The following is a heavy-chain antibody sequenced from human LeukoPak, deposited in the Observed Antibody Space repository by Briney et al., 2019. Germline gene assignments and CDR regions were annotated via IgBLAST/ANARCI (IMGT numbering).Heavy chain of an antibody. J-gene: IGHJ4*02. CDR1: GGSISGYY. CDR3: ARTSHPHGSSWLFDY. D-gene: IGHD6-13*01. CDR2: IYTSGST. Sequence: SETLSLTCTVSGGSISGYYWSWIRQPAGKGLEWIGRIYTSGSTNYNPSLKSRVTISVDTSRNQFSLQLSSVTAADTAVYYCARTSHPHGSSWLFDYWGQGTLVTVSS. V-gene: IGHV4-4*07.